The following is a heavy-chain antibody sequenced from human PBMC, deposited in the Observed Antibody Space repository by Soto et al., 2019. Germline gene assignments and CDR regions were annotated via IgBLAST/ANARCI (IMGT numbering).Heavy chain of an antibody. Sequence: GGSLRLSCAASGFTFSSYGMHWVRQAPGKGLEWVAAISYDGSNKYYADSVKGRFTISRDNSKNTLYLQMNSLRAEDTAVYYCAKGKYDQRHNWFDPWGQGTLVTVSS. CDR1: GFTFSSYG. V-gene: IGHV3-33*06. J-gene: IGHJ5*02. CDR3: AKGKYDQRHNWFDP. D-gene: IGHD2-8*01. CDR2: ISYDGSNK.